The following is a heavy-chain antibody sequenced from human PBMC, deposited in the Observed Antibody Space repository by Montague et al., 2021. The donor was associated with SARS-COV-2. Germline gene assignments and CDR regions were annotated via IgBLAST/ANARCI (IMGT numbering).Heavy chain of an antibody. J-gene: IGHJ4*02. Sequence: SETLSLTCAVSGGSISSSNWRSWVRQPPGKGLEWIGEIYHSGSTNYNPSLKSRVTISVDKSKNQFSLKLSSVTAADTAVYYCARDSSGWSRFDYWGQGTLVTVSS. V-gene: IGHV4-4*02. CDR1: GGSISSSNW. D-gene: IGHD6-19*01. CDR3: ARDSSGWSRFDY. CDR2: IYHSGST.